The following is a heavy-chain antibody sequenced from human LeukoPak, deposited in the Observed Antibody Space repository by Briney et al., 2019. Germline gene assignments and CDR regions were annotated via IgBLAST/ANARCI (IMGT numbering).Heavy chain of an antibody. D-gene: IGHD6-19*01. CDR3: ARAIAVAGREQGFDP. CDR1: GFTFSSYW. Sequence: GGSLRLSCAASGFTFSSYWMSWVRQAPGKGLEWVANIKQDGSEKYYVDSVKGRFTISRDNAKNSLYLQMNSLRAEDTAVYYCARAIAVAGREQGFDPWGQGTLVTVSS. J-gene: IGHJ5*02. V-gene: IGHV3-7*04. CDR2: IKQDGSEK.